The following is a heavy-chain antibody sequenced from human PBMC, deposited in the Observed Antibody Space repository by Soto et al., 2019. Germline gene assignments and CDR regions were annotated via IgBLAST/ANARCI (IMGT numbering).Heavy chain of an antibody. V-gene: IGHV3-23*01. J-gene: IGHJ4*01. Sequence: GVSLRLSCAASGFTFSSYAMRWVRQAPGKGLEWVSSVTGSGGNTNYADSVRGRFSISRDNSKNALYLQMNSLRAEDTAVYYCAKMDNGNYRGLINYWDQGALVTVSA. CDR2: VTGSGGNT. D-gene: IGHD4-4*01. CDR1: GFTFSSYA. CDR3: AKMDNGNYRGLINY.